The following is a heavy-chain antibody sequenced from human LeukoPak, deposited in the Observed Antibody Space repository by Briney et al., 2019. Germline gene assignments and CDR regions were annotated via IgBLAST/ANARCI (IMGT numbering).Heavy chain of an antibody. CDR3: ARDRSVSYTDY. J-gene: IGHJ4*02. CDR1: GFTFSSYG. CDR2: IWSDGSNK. D-gene: IGHD1-26*01. V-gene: IGHV3-33*01. Sequence: GGSLRLSCAASGFTFSSYGMHWVRQAPGKGLEWVAVIWSDGSNKYYADSVKGRFTISRDNSKNTLYPQMNSLRAEDTAVYYCARDRSVSYTDYWGQGTLVTVSS.